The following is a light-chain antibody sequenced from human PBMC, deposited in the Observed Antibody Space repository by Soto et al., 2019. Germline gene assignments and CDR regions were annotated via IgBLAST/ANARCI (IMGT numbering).Light chain of an antibody. V-gene: IGLV2-23*01. J-gene: IGLJ3*02. CDR2: EGS. Sequence: QSALTQPASVSGSPGQSITISCTGTSSDVGSYNFVSWYQQHPGKAPKLMIYEGSKRPSGVSNRFSGSKSGNTASLTISGXQAEDEADYYCCSYAGDSAWVFGGGTKLTVL. CDR1: SSDVGSYNF. CDR3: CSYAGDSAWV.